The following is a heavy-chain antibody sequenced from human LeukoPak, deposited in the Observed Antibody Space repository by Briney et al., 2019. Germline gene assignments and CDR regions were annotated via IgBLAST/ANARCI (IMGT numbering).Heavy chain of an antibody. CDR2: ITKSGDQT. Sequence: GGSLRLSCAASGFPFNTFWMTWVRQAPGKGLEWVSTITKSGDQTHYADSVRGLFTISRDIFKNTLYLQMNSLRAEDTAVYHCVKSAGKDGYRDVFDIWGQGTVVTVSS. CDR3: VKSAGKDGYRDVFDI. CDR1: GFPFNTFW. J-gene: IGHJ3*02. D-gene: IGHD5-24*01. V-gene: IGHV3-23*01.